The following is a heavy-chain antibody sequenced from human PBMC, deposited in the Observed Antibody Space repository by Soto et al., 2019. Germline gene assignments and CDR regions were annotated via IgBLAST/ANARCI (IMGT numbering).Heavy chain of an antibody. V-gene: IGHV4-30-2*01. Sequence: SETLSLTCAVSGGYVRSGGYSWSWIRQPPGKGLEWIGYIYHSGSTYYNPSLKSRVTISVDRSKNQFSLKLSSVTAADTAVYYCARVPGPWGQGTLVTVSS. CDR3: ARVPGP. CDR2: IYHSGST. J-gene: IGHJ5*02. CDR1: GGYVRSGGYS.